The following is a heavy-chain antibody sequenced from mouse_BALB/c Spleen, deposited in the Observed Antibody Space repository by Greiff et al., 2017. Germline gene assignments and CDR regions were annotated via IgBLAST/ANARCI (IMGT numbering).Heavy chain of an antibody. Sequence: EVHLVESGGGLVQPGGSLKLSCAASGFTFSSYGMSWVRQTPDKRLELVATINSNGGSTYYPDSVKGRFTISRDNAKNTLYLQMSSLKSEDTAMYYCARELRRRGNYFDYWGQGTTLTVSS. CDR1: GFTFSSYG. CDR3: ARELRRRGNYFDY. V-gene: IGHV5-6-3*01. D-gene: IGHD2-4*01. CDR2: INSNGGST. J-gene: IGHJ2*01.